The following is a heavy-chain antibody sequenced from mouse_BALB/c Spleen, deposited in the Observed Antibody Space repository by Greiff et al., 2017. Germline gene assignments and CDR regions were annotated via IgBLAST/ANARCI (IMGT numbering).Heavy chain of an antibody. CDR2: IDPENGDT. CDR1: GFNIKDYY. CDR3: NAASATAWLAY. Sequence: EVKVVESGAELVRSGASVKLSCTASGFNIKDYYMHWVKQRPEQGLEWIGWIDPENGDTEYAPKFQGKATMTADTSSNTAYLQLSSLTSEDTAVYYCNAASATAWLAYWGQGTLVTVSA. D-gene: IGHD1-2*01. J-gene: IGHJ3*01. V-gene: IGHV14-4*02.